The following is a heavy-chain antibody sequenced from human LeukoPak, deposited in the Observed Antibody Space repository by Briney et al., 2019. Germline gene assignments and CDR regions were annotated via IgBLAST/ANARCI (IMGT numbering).Heavy chain of an antibody. J-gene: IGHJ6*03. V-gene: IGHV3-53*01. CDR3: AKIAVPVPGRYHIDV. Sequence: GGSLRLSCAASGFSVSTHYMNWVRQAPGKGLEWVSVIDSADNTYYADSVKGRFTISRDNSNNTVFLQLNSVRAEDTAVYYCAKIAVPVPGRYHIDVWGKGTTVTVSS. D-gene: IGHD2-2*01. CDR2: IDSADNT. CDR1: GFSVSTHY.